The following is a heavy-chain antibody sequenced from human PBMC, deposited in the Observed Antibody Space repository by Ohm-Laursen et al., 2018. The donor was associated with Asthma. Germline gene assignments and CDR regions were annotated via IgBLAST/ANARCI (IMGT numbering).Heavy chain of an antibody. D-gene: IGHD3-10*01. Sequence: SETLSLTCSVSGGSISSANYFWSWIRQPPEKRLEWIGSIYYTGSPNYSPSLKTRVTISVDTSKNQFSLRLRSVTAADTAVYYCARQARYLTSGSYYSTFDSWGQGTLVTVSS. CDR2: IYYTGSP. CDR3: ARQARYLTSGSYYSTFDS. CDR1: GGSISSANYF. J-gene: IGHJ4*02. V-gene: IGHV4-39*01.